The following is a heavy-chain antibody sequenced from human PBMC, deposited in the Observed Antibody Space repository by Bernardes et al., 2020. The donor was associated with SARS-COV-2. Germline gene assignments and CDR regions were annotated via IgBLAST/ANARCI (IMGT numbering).Heavy chain of an antibody. CDR2: INPDSGRT. V-gene: IGHV1-2*02. Sequence: ASVKVSCKTSGYTFTGYFMHWVRQAPGQGLEWMGWINPDSGRTDYAQNFQGRVTLTRDTSISTAYMELSRLRTDDTAKYYCARGITAAPYYFDSWGQGTLVTVSS. D-gene: IGHD6-13*01. CDR3: ARGITAAPYYFDS. J-gene: IGHJ4*02. CDR1: GYTFTGYF.